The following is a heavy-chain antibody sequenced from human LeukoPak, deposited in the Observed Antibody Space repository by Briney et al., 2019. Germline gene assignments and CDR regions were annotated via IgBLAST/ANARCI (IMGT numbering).Heavy chain of an antibody. CDR2: IYHSGST. CDR1: GGSISSSNW. V-gene: IGHV4-4*02. D-gene: IGHD3-10*01. J-gene: IGHJ5*02. CDR3: ARDVQYYGSGSYSLGGWFDP. Sequence: PSETLSLTCAVSGGSISSSNWWSWVRQPPGKGLEWIGEIYHSGSTNYNPSLKSRVTISVDKSKNQFSLKLSSVTAADTAVYYCARDVQYYGSGSYSLGGWFDPWGQGTLVTVSS.